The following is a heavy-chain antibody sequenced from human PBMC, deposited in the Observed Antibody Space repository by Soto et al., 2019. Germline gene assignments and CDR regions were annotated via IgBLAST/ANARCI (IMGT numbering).Heavy chain of an antibody. D-gene: IGHD1-26*01. CDR1: GGSISSSNW. Sequence: QVQLQESGPGLVKPSGTLSLTCAVSGGSISSSNWWSWVRQPPGKGLEWIGEVYHSGSTNYNPSLKRRVTITVDKSKNQCSLKLSSVIAADTAVYYCARVSGSYYYGMDVWGQGTTVTVSS. J-gene: IGHJ6*02. CDR2: VYHSGST. V-gene: IGHV4-4*02. CDR3: ARVSGSYYYGMDV.